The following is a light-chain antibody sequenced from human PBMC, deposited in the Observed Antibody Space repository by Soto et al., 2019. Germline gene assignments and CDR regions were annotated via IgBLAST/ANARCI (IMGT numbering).Light chain of an antibody. CDR3: QHYDNLPYT. J-gene: IGKJ2*01. CDR1: QDLTKY. CDR2: DAS. Sequence: DIQMTQSPSSLSASVGDRVTITCQASQDLTKYLSWFQQKPGKVPKFLIYDASELETGVPSRFSGSGSGTDFTFTISNLQAEDIATYYCQHYDNLPYTFGQGTKLEMK. V-gene: IGKV1-33*01.